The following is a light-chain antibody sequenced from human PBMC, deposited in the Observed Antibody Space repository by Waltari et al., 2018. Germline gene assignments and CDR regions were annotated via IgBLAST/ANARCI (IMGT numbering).Light chain of an antibody. J-gene: IGKJ2*01. CDR1: QNIKKY. CDR3: QQSYNAYT. Sequence: DIQLTQSPSSLSASVGDRVTITCRASQNIKKYLNWYQHKPRKAPKLLIYEASTLQGGVPSRFSGSGFGTDFTLTISGLQPEDSATYDCQQSYNAYTFGQGTKLEIK. V-gene: IGKV1-39*01. CDR2: EAS.